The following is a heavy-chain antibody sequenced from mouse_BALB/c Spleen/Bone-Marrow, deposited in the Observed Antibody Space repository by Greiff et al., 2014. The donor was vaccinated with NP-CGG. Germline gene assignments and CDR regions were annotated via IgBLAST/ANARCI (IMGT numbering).Heavy chain of an antibody. V-gene: IGHV1S56*01. D-gene: IGHD2-1*01. J-gene: IGHJ4*01. CDR1: GYTFTSYD. CDR2: IYPGDGST. CDR3: ARNGNYRYAMDY. Sequence: VKLMESGPELVKPGALVKISCKASGYTFTSYDINWVKQRPGQGLEWIGWIYPGDGSTKYNEKSKGKATLTADKSSSTAYMQLSSLTSENSAVYFCARNGNYRYAMDYWGQGTSVTVSS.